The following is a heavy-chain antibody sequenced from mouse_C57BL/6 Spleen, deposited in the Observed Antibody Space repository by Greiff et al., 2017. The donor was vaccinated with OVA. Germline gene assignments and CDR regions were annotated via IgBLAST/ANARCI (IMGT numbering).Heavy chain of an antibody. Sequence: QVQLQQSGPGLVQPSQRLSITCTVSGFSLTSYGVHWVRQSPGKGLEWLGVIWRGGSTDYNAAFMSRLSITKDNSKSQVFFKMNSLQADDTAIYYCAKNRDDYDSYAMDYWGQGTSVTVSS. J-gene: IGHJ4*01. CDR3: AKNRDDYDSYAMDY. V-gene: IGHV2-5*01. CDR1: GFSLTSYG. D-gene: IGHD2-4*01. CDR2: IWRGGST.